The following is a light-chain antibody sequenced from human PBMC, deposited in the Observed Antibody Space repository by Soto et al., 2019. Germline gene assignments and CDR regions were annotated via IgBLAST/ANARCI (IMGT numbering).Light chain of an antibody. CDR1: QGVLYNSNNKNY. CDR3: QQYYTTPHT. J-gene: IGKJ2*01. V-gene: IGKV4-1*01. CDR2: WAS. Sequence: DIVMTQSPDSLAVSLGERATINCKSSQGVLYNSNNKNYLAWYQQKPGQPPKLLIYWASTRESGVPDRFSGSGSGTDFTLTISSLQAEDVAVYYCQQYYTTPHTFGQGTKLEIK.